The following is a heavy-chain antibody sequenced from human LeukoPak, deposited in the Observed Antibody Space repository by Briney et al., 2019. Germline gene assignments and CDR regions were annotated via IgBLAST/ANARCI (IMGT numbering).Heavy chain of an antibody. Sequence: GGSLRLSCAASGFTFSSYAMSWVRRAPGKGLEWVSAISGSGGSTYYADSVKGRFTISRDNSKNTLYLQMNSLRAGDTAVYYCAKDFSIYGDPYAFDYWGQGTLVTVSS. CDR2: ISGSGGST. J-gene: IGHJ4*02. CDR1: GFTFSSYA. V-gene: IGHV3-23*01. CDR3: AKDFSIYGDPYAFDY. D-gene: IGHD4-17*01.